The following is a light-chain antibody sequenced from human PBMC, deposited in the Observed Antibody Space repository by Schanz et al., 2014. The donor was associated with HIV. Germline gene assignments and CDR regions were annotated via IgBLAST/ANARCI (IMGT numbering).Light chain of an antibody. Sequence: EIVLTQSPGTLSLSPGERATLSCRASQSVSSSYLAWYQQKPGQAPRLLIYGASSRATGIPDRFSGGGSGTDFTLTISRLEPEDSAVYYCQQYGSSPTFGQGTRVEIK. V-gene: IGKV3-20*01. CDR1: QSVSSSY. CDR3: QQYGSSPT. CDR2: GAS. J-gene: IGKJ1*01.